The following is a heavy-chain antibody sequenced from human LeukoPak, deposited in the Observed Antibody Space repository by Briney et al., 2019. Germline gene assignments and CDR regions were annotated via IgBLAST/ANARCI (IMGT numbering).Heavy chain of an antibody. V-gene: IGHV4-59*01. D-gene: IGHD6-13*01. CDR2: IYYSGST. J-gene: IGHJ5*02. Sequence: SETLSLTCTVSGGSISSYYWSWIRQPPGKGLEWIGYIYYSGSTNYNPSLKSRVTISVDTSKNQFSLKLSSVTAADTAVYYCARARGSSWYIWFDPWGQGTLVTVSS. CDR3: ARARGSSWYIWFDP. CDR1: GGSISSYY.